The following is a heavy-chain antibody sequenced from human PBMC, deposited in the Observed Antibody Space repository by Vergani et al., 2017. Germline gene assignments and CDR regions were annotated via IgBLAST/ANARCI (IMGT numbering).Heavy chain of an antibody. CDR2: IYHRGST. Sequence: QVQLPESGPGLVKPSETLSLTCAVSGYSISSGYYWGWIRQPPGKGLEWIGSIYHRGSTYYNPSLKSRVTISVDTSKKQVSLKLSSVTAADTAVYYCARPRAYSSSWYERGLDAFDIWGQGTMVTVSS. D-gene: IGHD6-13*01. V-gene: IGHV4-38-2*01. J-gene: IGHJ3*02. CDR3: ARPRAYSSSWYERGLDAFDI. CDR1: GYSISSGYY.